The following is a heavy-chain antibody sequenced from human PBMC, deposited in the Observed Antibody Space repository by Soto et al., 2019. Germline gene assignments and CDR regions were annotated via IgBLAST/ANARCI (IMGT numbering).Heavy chain of an antibody. Sequence: SETLSLTCAVYGGSFSGYYWSWIRQPPGKGLEWIGEINHSGSTNYNPSLKSRVTISVDTSKNQFSLKLSSVTAADTAVYYCARVSIAASFDYWGQGTLVTVSS. D-gene: IGHD6-6*01. CDR2: INHSGST. V-gene: IGHV4-34*01. J-gene: IGHJ4*02. CDR3: ARVSIAASFDY. CDR1: GGSFSGYY.